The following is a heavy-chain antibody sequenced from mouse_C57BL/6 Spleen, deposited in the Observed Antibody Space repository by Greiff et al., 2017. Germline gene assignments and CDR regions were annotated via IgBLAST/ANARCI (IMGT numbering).Heavy chain of an antibody. D-gene: IGHD2-5*01. Sequence: VQLQQSGAELVKPGASVKLSCKASGYTFTSYWMHWVKQRPGQGLEWIGMIHPNSGSTNYNEKFKSKATLTVDKSSSTAYMQLSSLTSEDSAVYYCASAYYSNPWYFDVWGTGTTVTVSS. CDR3: ASAYYSNPWYFDV. J-gene: IGHJ1*03. CDR2: IHPNSGST. V-gene: IGHV1-64*01. CDR1: GYTFTSYW.